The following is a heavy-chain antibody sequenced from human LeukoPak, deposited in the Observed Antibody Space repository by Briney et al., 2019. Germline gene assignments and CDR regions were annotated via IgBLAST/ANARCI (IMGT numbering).Heavy chain of an antibody. CDR1: GFXFSSYA. J-gene: IGHJ4*02. D-gene: IGHD1-7*01. CDR2: ISGSGGTT. CDR3: AKGGNSAPLDY. Sequence: GGSLRLSCAASGFXFSSYAMSWVRQAPGKGLEWVSSISGSGGTTYYADSVKARFTISRDNSRDTLYLQMNSLRAEDTAIYYCAKGGNSAPLDYWGQGTLVTVSS. V-gene: IGHV3-23*01.